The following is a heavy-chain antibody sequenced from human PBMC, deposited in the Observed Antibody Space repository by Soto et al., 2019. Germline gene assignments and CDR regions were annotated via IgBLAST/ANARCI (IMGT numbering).Heavy chain of an antibody. CDR1: GYTFTSYA. J-gene: IGHJ4*02. CDR2: INAGNGNT. Sequence: GASVKVCCKASGYTFTSYAMHWVRQAPGQRLEWMGWINAGNGNTKYSQKFQGRVTITRDTSASTAYMELSSLRSEDTAVYYCAREDFTIFGVVPSHFDYWGQGTLVTVSS. V-gene: IGHV1-3*01. CDR3: AREDFTIFGVVPSHFDY. D-gene: IGHD3-3*01.